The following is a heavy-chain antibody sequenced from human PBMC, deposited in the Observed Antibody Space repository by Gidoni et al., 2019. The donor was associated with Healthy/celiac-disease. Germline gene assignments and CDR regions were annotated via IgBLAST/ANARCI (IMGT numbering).Heavy chain of an antibody. J-gene: IGHJ1*01. Sequence: QLQLQESGPGLVKPSETLSLPCTVSGGSISSSSYYWGWIRQPPGKGLEWIGSIYYSGSTYYNPSLKSRVTISVDTSKNQFSLKLSSVTAADTAVYYCARQAAGTGRYFQHWGQGTLVTVSS. V-gene: IGHV4-39*01. CDR2: IYYSGST. CDR1: GGSISSSSYY. CDR3: ARQAAGTGRYFQH. D-gene: IGHD6-13*01.